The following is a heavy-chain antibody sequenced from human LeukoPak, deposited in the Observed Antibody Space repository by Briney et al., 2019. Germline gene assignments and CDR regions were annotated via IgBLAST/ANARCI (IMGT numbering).Heavy chain of an antibody. Sequence: SETLSLTCAVYGGSFSGYHWNWIRQAPGKGLEWIGEINHNGNTNYNPSFKGRVTISVDTSKNQFSLKLNSVTAADTAVYYCTRRSYDSGSYYDGWYFDYWGQGTLVTVSS. CDR3: TRRSYDSGSYYDGWYFDY. CDR2: INHNGNT. J-gene: IGHJ4*02. CDR1: GGSFSGYH. D-gene: IGHD3-10*01. V-gene: IGHV4-34*01.